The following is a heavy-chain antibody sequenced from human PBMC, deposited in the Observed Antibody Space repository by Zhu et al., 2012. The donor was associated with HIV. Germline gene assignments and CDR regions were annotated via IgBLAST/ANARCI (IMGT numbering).Heavy chain of an antibody. V-gene: IGHV4-61*01. CDR3: ARVYYFNFYMDV. CDR1: GGSVSSGNYY. J-gene: IGHJ6*03. CDR2: IYYSGST. Sequence: QVQLQESGPGLVKPSETLSLTCTVSGGSVSSGNYYWSWIRQPPGKGLEWIAYIYYSGSTNYNPSLKSRVTISVDTSKNQISLKLTSVTAADTAIYYCARVYYFNFYMDVWGIGTTVTVSS.